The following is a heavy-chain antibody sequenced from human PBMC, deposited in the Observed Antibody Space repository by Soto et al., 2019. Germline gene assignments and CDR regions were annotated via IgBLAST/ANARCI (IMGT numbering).Heavy chain of an antibody. CDR3: ARGPTYYYDSSGYYYGYFDY. CDR1: GGTFSSYA. D-gene: IGHD3-22*01. V-gene: IGHV1-69*13. CDR2: IIPIFGTA. Sequence: GASVKVSCKASGGTFSSYAISWVRQAPGQGLEWMGGIIPIFGTANYAQKFQGRVTITADESTSTAYMELSSLRSEDTAVYYCARGPTYYYDSSGYYYGYFDYWGQGTLVTVSS. J-gene: IGHJ4*02.